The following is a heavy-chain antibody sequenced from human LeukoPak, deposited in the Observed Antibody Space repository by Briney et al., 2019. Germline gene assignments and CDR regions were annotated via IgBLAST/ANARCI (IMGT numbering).Heavy chain of an antibody. CDR2: KKQDGSEK. D-gene: IGHD3-22*01. CDR3: TRDGLYYYDSSSYRSFDY. CDR1: GFTFSSYW. V-gene: IGHV3-7*01. Sequence: GGSLRLSCAASGFTFSSYWLSWVRQAPGKGLEWVANKKQDGSEKQYVDSVKGRFTISRDNAKNSLYLQMNSLRAEDTAVYFCTRDGLYYYDSSSYRSFDYWGQGTLVTVSS. J-gene: IGHJ4*02.